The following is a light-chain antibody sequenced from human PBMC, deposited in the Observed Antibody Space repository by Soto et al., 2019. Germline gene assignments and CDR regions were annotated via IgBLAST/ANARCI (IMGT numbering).Light chain of an antibody. CDR1: QDSRNY. CDR2: AAS. J-gene: IGKJ2*01. V-gene: IGKV1-27*01. Sequence: DIQMTQSPSSLSVSVGDRVTITCRARQDSRNYLAWYQQKPGKVPKLLIYAASTCQSGVPSRFSGSGSGTDFTLTINSLQPEDIATYYCQQSYSTPHTFGQGTNLEIK. CDR3: QQSYSTPHT.